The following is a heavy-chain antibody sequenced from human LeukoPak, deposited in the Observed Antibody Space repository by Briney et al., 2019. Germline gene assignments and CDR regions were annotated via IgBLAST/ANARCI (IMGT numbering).Heavy chain of an antibody. J-gene: IGHJ4*02. CDR1: GGSFSGYY. V-gene: IGHV4-34*01. CDR2: INHSGST. Sequence: SETLSLTCAVYGGSFSGYYWSWIRQPPGKGLEWIGEINHSGSTNYNPSLKSRVTISVDTSKNQFSLKLSSVTAADTAVYYCARGSMLTDYPFDYWGQGTLVTVSS. CDR3: ARGSMLTDYPFDY. D-gene: IGHD3-9*01.